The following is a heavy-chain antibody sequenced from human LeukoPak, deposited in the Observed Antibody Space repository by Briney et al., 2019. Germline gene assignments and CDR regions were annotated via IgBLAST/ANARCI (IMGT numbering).Heavy chain of an antibody. V-gene: IGHV4-4*07. J-gene: IGHJ4*02. CDR1: GGPISSYY. Sequence: PSETLSLTCTVCGGPISSYYWSLIRQPAGKGLEWIGRIYTSGSTNYNPSLKSRVTMSVDTSKNQFSLKLSSVTAADTAVYYCARHPFATPFDHWGQGTLVTVSS. D-gene: IGHD2-15*01. CDR2: IYTSGST. CDR3: ARHPFATPFDH.